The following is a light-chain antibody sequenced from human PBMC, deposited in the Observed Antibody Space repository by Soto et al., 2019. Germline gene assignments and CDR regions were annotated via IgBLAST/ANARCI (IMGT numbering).Light chain of an antibody. J-gene: IGLJ2*01. Sequence: QLVLTQPPSASASLGASVKLTCTLSSGHSSDAIAWHQQQPEKGPRYMMKVNSDGSHKKGDGIPDRFSGSTYGAEPYLTISSHPSEDEADYYCQSWGIGGHVVFGGGTQLTVL. CDR1: SGHSSDA. CDR2: VNSDGSH. V-gene: IGLV4-69*01. CDR3: QSWGIGGHVV.